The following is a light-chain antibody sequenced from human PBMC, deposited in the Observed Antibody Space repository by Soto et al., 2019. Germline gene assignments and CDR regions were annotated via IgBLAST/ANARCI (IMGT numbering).Light chain of an antibody. CDR3: QHYNSYSEA. CDR1: QSISSW. CDR2: KAS. Sequence: DIQMTQPPSTLPASVGDRVTTLSRASQSISSWLAWYQQKPGKAPKLLIYKASTLKSGVPSRFSGSGSGTEFTLTISSLQPDDFATYYCQHYNSYSEAFGQGTKVDIK. J-gene: IGKJ1*01. V-gene: IGKV1-5*03.